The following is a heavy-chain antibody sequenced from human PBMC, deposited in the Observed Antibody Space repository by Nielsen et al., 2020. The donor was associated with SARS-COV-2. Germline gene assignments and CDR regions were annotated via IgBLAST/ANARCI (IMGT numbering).Heavy chain of an antibody. CDR3: ASIDSSGYYGWAFDI. D-gene: IGHD3-22*01. J-gene: IGHJ3*02. V-gene: IGHV3-20*01. CDR2: INWNGGST. Sequence: GESLKISCAASGFTFDDYGMSWVRQAPGKGLEWVSGINWNGGSTGYADSVKGRFTISRDNAKNSLYLQMNSLRAEDTALYHCASIDSSGYYGWAFDIWGQGTMFTVSS. CDR1: GFTFDDYG.